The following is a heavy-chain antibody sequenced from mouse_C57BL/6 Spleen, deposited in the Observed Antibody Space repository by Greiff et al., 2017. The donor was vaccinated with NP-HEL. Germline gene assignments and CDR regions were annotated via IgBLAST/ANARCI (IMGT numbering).Heavy chain of an antibody. CDR3: ARSEDYDYDDAMDY. V-gene: IGHV1-82*01. CDR2: IYPGDGDT. Sequence: VKLMESGPELVKPGASVKISCKASGYAFSSSWMNWVKQRPGKGLEWIGRIYPGDGDTNYNGKFKGKATLTADKSSSTAYMQLSSLTSEDSAVYFCARSEDYDYDDAMDYWGQGTSVTVSS. J-gene: IGHJ4*01. D-gene: IGHD2-4*01. CDR1: GYAFSSSW.